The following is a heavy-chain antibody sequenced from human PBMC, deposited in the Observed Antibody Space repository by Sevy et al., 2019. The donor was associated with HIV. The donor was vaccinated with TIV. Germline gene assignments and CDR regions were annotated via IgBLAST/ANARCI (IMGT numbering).Heavy chain of an antibody. Sequence: GESLKISCAASGFTFSSYGMHWVRQAPGKGLEWVAVIWYDGSNKYYAASVKGRFTISRDNSKNTLYLQMNSLRAEDTAVYYCAKDNFSRRRDGYNYLFDYWGQGTLVTVSS. D-gene: IGHD5-12*01. V-gene: IGHV3-33*06. CDR3: AKDNFSRRRDGYNYLFDY. CDR1: GFTFSSYG. CDR2: IWYDGSNK. J-gene: IGHJ4*02.